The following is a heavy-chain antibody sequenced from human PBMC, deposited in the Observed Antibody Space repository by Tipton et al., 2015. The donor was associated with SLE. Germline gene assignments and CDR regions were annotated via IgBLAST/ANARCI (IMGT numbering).Heavy chain of an antibody. J-gene: IGHJ4*02. Sequence: LSLTCAASGFIFDRYWMTWVRQAPGKGLECVAYISQDGSEKYYVASVKGRFTISRDNAKNSLFLEMNSLRAEDTAVYYCGAPVGCSDTNCFSGNYWGQGTLVTVSS. CDR3: GAPVGCSDTNCFSGNY. CDR1: GFIFDRYW. CDR2: ISQDGSEK. D-gene: IGHD2-2*01. V-gene: IGHV3-7*01.